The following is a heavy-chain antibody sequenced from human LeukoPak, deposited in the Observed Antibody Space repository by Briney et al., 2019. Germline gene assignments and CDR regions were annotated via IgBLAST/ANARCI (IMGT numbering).Heavy chain of an antibody. CDR2: IIPIFGTA. CDR3: ARDGASSGWYVPCNY. CDR1: GGTFSSYA. J-gene: IGHJ4*02. Sequence: ASVKVSCKASGGTFSSYAISWVRQAPGQGLEWMGGIIPIFGTANYAQKFQGRVSITADESTSTAYMELSSLRSEDTAVYYCARDGASSGWYVPCNYWGQGTLVTVSS. D-gene: IGHD6-19*01. V-gene: IGHV1-69*13.